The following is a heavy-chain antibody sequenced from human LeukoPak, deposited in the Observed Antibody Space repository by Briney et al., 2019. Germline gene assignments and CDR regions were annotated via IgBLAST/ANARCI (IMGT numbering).Heavy chain of an antibody. D-gene: IGHD5-12*01. Sequence: GGSLRLSCAASGFTLRSYDMSWVRQAPGKGLEWVAATSGSGVNSYYADSVRGRFTISRDNSQNTLYPQMDSLRAEDTALYYCAKEYSGYDFDYWGQGTLVTVSS. CDR1: GFTLRSYD. CDR2: TSGSGVNS. CDR3: AKEYSGYDFDY. J-gene: IGHJ4*02. V-gene: IGHV3-23*01.